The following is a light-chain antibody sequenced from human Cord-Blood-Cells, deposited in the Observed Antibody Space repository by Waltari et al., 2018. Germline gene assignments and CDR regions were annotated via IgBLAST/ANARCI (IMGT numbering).Light chain of an antibody. J-gene: IGLJ3*02. CDR3: QSYDSSLSGSV. V-gene: IGLV1-40*01. CDR1: SSNIGAGYA. Sequence: QSVLTQPPSVSGAPGQRVTISCTGSSSNIGAGYAVHWYQQLPGTAPKPLIYGNSNRPSGVPDRFSGSKSGTSASLAITGLQAEDEGDYYCQSYDSSLSGSVFGGGTKLTVL. CDR2: GNS.